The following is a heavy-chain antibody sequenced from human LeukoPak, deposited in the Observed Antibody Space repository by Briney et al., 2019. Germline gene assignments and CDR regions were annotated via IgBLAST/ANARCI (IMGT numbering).Heavy chain of an antibody. J-gene: IGHJ4*02. CDR1: GFSFTNYA. V-gene: IGHV3-23*01. CDR2: MKGGGET. Sequence: PGGSLRLSCVASGFSFTNYAMSWVRQAPARGPEWLSSMKGGGETFYADSVKGRCTLSRDISRNTGYLQLNNLRVEDTAIYYCARASWISPADAVCWGQGTQVTVSS. CDR3: ARASWISPADAVC. D-gene: IGHD2-2*03.